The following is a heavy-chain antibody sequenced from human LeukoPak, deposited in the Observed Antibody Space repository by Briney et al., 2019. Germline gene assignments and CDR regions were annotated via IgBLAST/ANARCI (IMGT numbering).Heavy chain of an antibody. CDR2: ISSSSSYI. V-gene: IGHV3-21*01. J-gene: IGHJ4*02. D-gene: IGHD6-13*01. CDR1: GFTFSSYS. Sequence: GGSLRLSCAASGFTFSSYSMNWVRQAPGKGLEWVSSISSSSSYIYYADSVKGRFTISGDNAKNSLYLQMNSLRAEDTAVYYCARDRIAAAGGDYWGQGTLVTVSS. CDR3: ARDRIAAAGGDY.